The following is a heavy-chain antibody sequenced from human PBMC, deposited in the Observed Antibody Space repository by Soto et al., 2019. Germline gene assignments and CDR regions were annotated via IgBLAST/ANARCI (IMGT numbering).Heavy chain of an antibody. D-gene: IGHD7-27*01. V-gene: IGHV3-30-3*01. Sequence: QVQLVESGGGVVQPGRSLRLSCAASGFSFSISPMHWVRQAPGKGPEWVALISYDGTNKFYADSVKGRFTISRDNSKSTLYLQVDSLSPDDAAVYYCARDPKTSGGQHWAFNYFDSWGQGTLVTVSS. CDR3: ARDPKTSGGQHWAFNYFDS. CDR1: GFSFSISP. CDR2: ISYDGTNK. J-gene: IGHJ4*02.